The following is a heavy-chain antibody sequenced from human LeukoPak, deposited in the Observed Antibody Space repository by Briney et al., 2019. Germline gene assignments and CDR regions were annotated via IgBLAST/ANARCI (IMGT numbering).Heavy chain of an antibody. V-gene: IGHV4-59*01. CDR3: ARLGRGYFDY. CDR1: GGSINNYY. D-gene: IGHD2-15*01. CDR2: IYYSGST. J-gene: IGHJ4*02. Sequence: PSETLSLTCTVSGGSINNYYWSWIRQPPGKGLEWIGYIYYSGSTNYNPSLKSRVTISVDTSKNQFSLKLSSVTAADTAVYYCARLGRGYFDYWGQGTLVTVSS.